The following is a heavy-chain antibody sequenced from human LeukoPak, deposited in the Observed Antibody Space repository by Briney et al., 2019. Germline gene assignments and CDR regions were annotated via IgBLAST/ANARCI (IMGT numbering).Heavy chain of an antibody. J-gene: IGHJ6*02. CDR3: TREPYYGSGSFDYYGMDV. CDR1: GFTFGDYA. D-gene: IGHD3-10*01. V-gene: IGHV3-49*04. CDR2: IRSKAYGGTT. Sequence: PGRSLRLSCTASGFTFGDYAMSWVRQAPGKGLEWVGFIRSKAYGGTTEYAASVKGRFTISRDDSKSIAYLQMNSLKTEDTAVYYCTREPYYGSGSFDYYGMDVWGQGTTVTVSS.